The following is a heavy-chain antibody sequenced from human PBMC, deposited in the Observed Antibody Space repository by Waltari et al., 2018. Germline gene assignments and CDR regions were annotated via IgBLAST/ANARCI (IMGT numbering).Heavy chain of an antibody. J-gene: IGHJ6*03. V-gene: IGHV4-4*07. CDR3: ARVETSRGYLGHDVLYYYHMDV. CDR1: GASMSNYH. Sequence: QVQLQESGPGLVKASGTLSLTCAVSGASMSNYHWSWIRPPAGKGLEGIGQISTSGSTKYNPSLKSRVTMSVDTSKNQFSLKLTFVTAADTAVYYCARVETSRGYLGHDVLYYYHMDVWGKGTTVTVSS. CDR2: ISTSGST. D-gene: IGHD5-12*01.